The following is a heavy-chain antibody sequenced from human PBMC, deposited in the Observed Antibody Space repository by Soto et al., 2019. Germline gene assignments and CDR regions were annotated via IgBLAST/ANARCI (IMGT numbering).Heavy chain of an antibody. Sequence: EVQLLESGGGLVQPGGSLRLSCAASGFPFSSYAMSWVRQAPGKGLEWVSAISGRGGSTYYADSVKGRFTISRDNSKNTXXXQXXXLXXXXXXXXXXXXXXIAARWVNGFDYWGQGTLVTVSS. CDR2: ISGRGGST. J-gene: IGHJ4*02. CDR3: XXXXIAARWVNGFDY. CDR1: GFPFSSYA. D-gene: IGHD6-6*01. V-gene: IGHV3-23*01.